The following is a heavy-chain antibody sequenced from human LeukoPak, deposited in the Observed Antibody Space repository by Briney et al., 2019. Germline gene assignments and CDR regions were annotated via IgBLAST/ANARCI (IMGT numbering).Heavy chain of an antibody. CDR2: TDYGSKWYN. D-gene: IGHD6-19*01. CDR3: ARAWEQWLVFFDY. J-gene: IGHJ4*02. CDR1: GYSVSRNSAP. V-gene: IGHV6-1*01. Sequence: QTVPLTCAICGYSVSRNSAPWNCIRQSPSRGLEWLGRTDYGSKWYNNYAVSVKSRTTINPVTSKNENSLQLNSVTTKDMAVYYCARAWEQWLVFFDYGGQGTLVTVSS.